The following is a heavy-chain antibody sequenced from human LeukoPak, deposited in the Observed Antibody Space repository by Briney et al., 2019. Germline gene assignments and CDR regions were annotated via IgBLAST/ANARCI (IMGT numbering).Heavy chain of an antibody. CDR1: GGSISSSSYY. CDR2: IYYSGST. Sequence: SETLSLTCTVSGGSISSSSYYWGWIRQPPGKGLEWIGSIYYSGSTYYNPSLKSRVTISVDTSKNQFSLKLSSVTAADTAVYYCARVPRIAVAGTTLDYWGQGTLVTVSS. CDR3: ARVPRIAVAGTTLDY. D-gene: IGHD6-19*01. J-gene: IGHJ4*02. V-gene: IGHV4-39*07.